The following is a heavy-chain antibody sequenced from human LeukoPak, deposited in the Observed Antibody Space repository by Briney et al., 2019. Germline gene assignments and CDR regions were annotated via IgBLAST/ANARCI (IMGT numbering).Heavy chain of an antibody. D-gene: IGHD3-9*01. V-gene: IGHV3-11*04. Sequence: MSGGSLRLSCAASGFTFSDYYMSWIRQAPGKGLEWVSYISSSGSTIYYADSVKGRFTISRDNAKNSLYLQMNSLRAEDTAVYYCASTRLRYFDWLLDYWGQGTLVTVSS. J-gene: IGHJ4*02. CDR2: ISSSGSTI. CDR3: ASTRLRYFDWLLDY. CDR1: GFTFSDYY.